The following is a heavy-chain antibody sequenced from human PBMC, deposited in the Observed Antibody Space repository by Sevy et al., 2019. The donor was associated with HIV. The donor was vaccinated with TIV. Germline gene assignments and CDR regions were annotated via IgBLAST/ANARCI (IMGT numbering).Heavy chain of an antibody. CDR3: ATHIYVKGPFDY. Sequence: ASVKVSCKVSGYTLTELSMHWVRQAPGKGLEWMGGFDPEDGETIYAQKFQGRVTMTEDTSTDTAYMELSSPGSEDTAVYYCATHIYVKGPFDYWGQGTLVTVSS. CDR2: FDPEDGET. V-gene: IGHV1-24*01. J-gene: IGHJ4*02. D-gene: IGHD2-21*01. CDR1: GYTLTELS.